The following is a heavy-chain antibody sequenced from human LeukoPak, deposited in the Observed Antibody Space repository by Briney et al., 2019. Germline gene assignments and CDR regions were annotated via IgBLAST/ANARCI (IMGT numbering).Heavy chain of an antibody. CDR3: ARDYGGSYYVDY. CDR2: ISGSGGST. V-gene: IGHV3-23*01. D-gene: IGHD1-26*01. J-gene: IGHJ4*02. CDR1: GFTFSSYA. Sequence: PGGSLRLSCAASGFTFSSYAMSWVRQAPGKGLEWVSAISGSGGSTYYADSVKGRFTISRDNSKNTLYLQMNSLRGEDTAVYYCARDYGGSYYVDYWGQGTLVTVSS.